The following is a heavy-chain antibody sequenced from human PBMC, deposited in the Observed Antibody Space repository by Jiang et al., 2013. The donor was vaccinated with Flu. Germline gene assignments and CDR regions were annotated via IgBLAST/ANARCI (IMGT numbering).Heavy chain of an antibody. CDR1: GFSFSSYA. V-gene: IGHV3-21*01. CDR3: ARDFIEGRCGGDCYPINWFDP. J-gene: IGHJ5*02. D-gene: IGHD2-21*01. Sequence: VQLLESGGGLVKPGGSLRLSCAASGFSFSSYAMNWVRQAPGKGLEWVSSISSSSSYIFYTDSVKGRFTISRDNAKNSLYLQMNSLRAEDTAVYYCARDFIEGRCGGDCYPINWFDPWGQGTLVTVSS. CDR2: ISSSSSYI.